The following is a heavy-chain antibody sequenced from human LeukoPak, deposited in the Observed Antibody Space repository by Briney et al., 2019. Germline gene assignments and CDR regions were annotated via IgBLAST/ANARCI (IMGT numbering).Heavy chain of an antibody. V-gene: IGHV1-2*02. D-gene: IGHD3-22*01. CDR1: GYSFTSYW. CDR2: INPNSGGT. Sequence: GESLKISCKGSGYSFTSYWIGWVRQAPGQGLEWMGWINPNSGGTNYAQKFQGRVTMTRDTSISTAYMELSRLRSDDTAVYYCARALEYDSSGYFGFGETNDYWGQGTLVTVSS. CDR3: ARALEYDSSGYFGFGETNDY. J-gene: IGHJ4*02.